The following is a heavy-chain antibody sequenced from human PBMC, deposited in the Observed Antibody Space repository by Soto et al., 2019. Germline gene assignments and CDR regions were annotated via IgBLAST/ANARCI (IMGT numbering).Heavy chain of an antibody. J-gene: IGHJ4*02. Sequence: QVQLQESGPGLVKPSGTLSLTCDVSGGSINTNWWSWVRQPPGKGLEWIGESYHSGAPNYNPSLRNRVAMXXXNXXNQFSLNLNSVTAADTAVYFCARHLGVTATRGFDSWGGGILVTVSS. CDR3: ARHLGVTATRGFDS. CDR2: SYHSGAP. CDR1: GGSINTNW. D-gene: IGHD2-21*02. V-gene: IGHV4-4*02.